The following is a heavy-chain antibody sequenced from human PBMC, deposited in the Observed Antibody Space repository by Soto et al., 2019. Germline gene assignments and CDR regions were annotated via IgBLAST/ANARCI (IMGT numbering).Heavy chain of an antibody. CDR1: GFTFISHA. D-gene: IGHD5-18*01. CDR3: EKKKGIGYIYLYGMDV. J-gene: IGHJ6*02. V-gene: IGHV3-23*01. Sequence: PGGSXRLCCAASGFTFISHAMIWFRHAPGKGLEWVSSISGSRVSTYFADSVKGRFTISRDNSKNTLYLQMISLRAEDTAIYYCEKKKGIGYIYLYGMDVWGQGPTVTVSS. CDR2: ISGSRVST.